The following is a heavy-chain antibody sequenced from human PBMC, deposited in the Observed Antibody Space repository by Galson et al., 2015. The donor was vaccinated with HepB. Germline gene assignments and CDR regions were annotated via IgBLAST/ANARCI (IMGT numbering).Heavy chain of an antibody. CDR1: GFTFSNYG. Sequence: SLRLSCAASGFTFSNYGMLWVRQAPGKGLEWVAFIWHDGSNKYYADSVKGRFTISRDNSKNTLYLQMNSMRAEDTAVYYCARSANGFVVVTAITRGDDFDIWGQGTMVTVSS. J-gene: IGHJ3*02. CDR3: ARSANGFVVVTAITRGDDFDI. V-gene: IGHV3-33*01. D-gene: IGHD2-21*02. CDR2: IWHDGSNK.